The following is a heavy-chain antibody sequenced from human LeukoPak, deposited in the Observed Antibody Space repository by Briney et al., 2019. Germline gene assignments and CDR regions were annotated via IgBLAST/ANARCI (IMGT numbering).Heavy chain of an antibody. J-gene: IGHJ4*02. D-gene: IGHD5-24*01. CDR3: ARGRHIEMTTMSGGSDY. Sequence: ASVKVSCKASGYTFTDYYMHWVRQAPGQGLEWMGWLNPNSGDTNYAQKFQGRVSMTRDSSISTAYMDLSDLRSDDTAVYSCARGRHIEMTTMSGGSDYWGQGTLVTVSS. CDR2: LNPNSGDT. CDR1: GYTFTDYY. V-gene: IGHV1-2*02.